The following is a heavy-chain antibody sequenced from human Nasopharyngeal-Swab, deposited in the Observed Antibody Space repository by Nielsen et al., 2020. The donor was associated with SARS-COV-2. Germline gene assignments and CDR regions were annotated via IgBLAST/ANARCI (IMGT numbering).Heavy chain of an antibody. D-gene: IGHD2-2*01. V-gene: IGHV1-8*01. CDR3: ARVYCSSTSCRGCFDY. CDR2: MNPNSGNT. CDR1: GYSFTSYY. Sequence: ASAQVSCKASGYSFTSYYFIRVRQATAQGLEWMGWMNPNSGNTGYAQKFLGRLPMTRNTSISTAYMVLSSLRSEDTAVYYCARVYCSSTSCRGCFDYWGQGTLVTVSS. J-gene: IGHJ4*02.